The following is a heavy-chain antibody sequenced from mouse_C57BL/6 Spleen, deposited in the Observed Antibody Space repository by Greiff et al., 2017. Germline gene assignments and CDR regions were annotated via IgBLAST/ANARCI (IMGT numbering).Heavy chain of an antibody. D-gene: IGHD2-2*01. V-gene: IGHV1-15*01. Sequence: QVQLQQSGAELVRPGASVTLSCKASGYTFTDYEMHWVKQTPVHGLEWIGAIDPETGGTAYNQKFKGTAILTADKSSSTAYMELRSLTSEDSAVYYCTTVTTVFAYWGQGTLVTVSA. CDR1: GYTFTDYE. CDR2: IDPETGGT. CDR3: TTVTTVFAY. J-gene: IGHJ3*01.